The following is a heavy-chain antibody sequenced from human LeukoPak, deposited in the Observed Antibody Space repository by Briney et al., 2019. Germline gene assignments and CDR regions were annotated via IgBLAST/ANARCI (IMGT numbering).Heavy chain of an antibody. D-gene: IGHD2/OR15-2a*01. V-gene: IGHV3-30-3*01. CDR2: ISYDGSNK. CDR1: GFTFSSYA. Sequence: GGSLGLSCAASGFTFSSYATHWVRQAPGKGLEWVAVISYDGSNKYYADSVKGRFTISRDNSKNTLYLQMNSLRAEDTAVYYCVPRYTNSTWGQGTLVTVSS. CDR3: VPRYTNST. J-gene: IGHJ4*02.